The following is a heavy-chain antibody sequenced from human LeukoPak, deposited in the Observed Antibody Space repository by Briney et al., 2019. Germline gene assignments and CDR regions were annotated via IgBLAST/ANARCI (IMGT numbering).Heavy chain of an antibody. J-gene: IGHJ2*01. CDR1: GYTLTELS. V-gene: IGHV1-24*01. CDR3: ATRKDIVLMVYTMVDPEPYWYFDL. D-gene: IGHD2-8*01. CDR2: FDPEDGET. Sequence: ASVKVSCKVSGYTLTELSMHWVRQAPGTGLEWMGGFDPEDGETIYAQKFQGRVTMTEDTSTDTAYMELSSLRSEDTAVYYCATRKDIVLMVYTMVDPEPYWYFDLWGRGTLVTVSS.